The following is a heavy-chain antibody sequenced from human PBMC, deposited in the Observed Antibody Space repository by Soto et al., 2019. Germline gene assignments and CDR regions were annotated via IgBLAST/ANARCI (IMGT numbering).Heavy chain of an antibody. J-gene: IGHJ4*02. D-gene: IGHD5-12*01. V-gene: IGHV1-69*13. CDR2: IIPIFGTA. CDR3: ARATTIEYHFDY. CDR1: GGTFSSYA. Sequence: ASVKVSCKASGGTFSSYAISWVRQAPGQGLEWMGGIIPIFGTANYAQKFQGRVTITADEFTSTAYMELSSLRSEDTAVYYCARATTIEYHFDYWGQGTLVTVSS.